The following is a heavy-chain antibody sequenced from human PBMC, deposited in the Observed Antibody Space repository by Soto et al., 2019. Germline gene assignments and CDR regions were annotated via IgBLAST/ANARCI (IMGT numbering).Heavy chain of an antibody. V-gene: IGHV3-48*02. J-gene: IGHJ5*02. Sequence: EVQLVESGGDLIQRGGSLRLSCAASGFTLSTYSLNWVRQAPGKGLEWLSYISGSSHIIYYADSVKGRFTISRDNAKDSLYLQRNSLRDEDTAVYFCARGFD. CDR1: GFTLSTYS. CDR2: ISGSSHII. CDR3: ARGFD.